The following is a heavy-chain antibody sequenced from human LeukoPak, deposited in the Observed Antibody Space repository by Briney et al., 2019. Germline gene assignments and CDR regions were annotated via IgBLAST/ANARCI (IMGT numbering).Heavy chain of an antibody. J-gene: IGHJ5*02. Sequence: PSETLSLTCAVSGGSISSSCYYWGWIRQPPGRGLEWIGTIYYSGSTYYNPSLKSRVTISVDTSKNQSSLRLSSVTAADTAVYYCARQSSTWYNWVAPWGQGTLVTVSS. CDR1: GGSISSSCYY. CDR2: IYYSGST. V-gene: IGHV4-39*01. CDR3: ARQSSTWYNWVAP. D-gene: IGHD6-13*01.